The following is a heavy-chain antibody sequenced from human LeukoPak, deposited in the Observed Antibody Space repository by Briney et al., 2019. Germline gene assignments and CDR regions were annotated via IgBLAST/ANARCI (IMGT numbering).Heavy chain of an antibody. CDR2: IYSGDST. J-gene: IGHJ6*03. CDR3: ARGAGTPGYYYYMDV. D-gene: IGHD6-13*01. V-gene: IGHV3-53*01. Sequence: PGGSLRLSCAASGFTVSSNYMSWVRQAPGKGLEWVSVIYSGDSTYYADSVKGRFTVSRDNSKNTLYLQMNSLRVEDTAVYYCARGAGTPGYYYYMDVWGKGTTVTVSS. CDR1: GFTVSSNY.